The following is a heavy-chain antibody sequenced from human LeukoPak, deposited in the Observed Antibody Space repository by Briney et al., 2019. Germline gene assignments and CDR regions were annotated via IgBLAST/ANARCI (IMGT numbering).Heavy chain of an antibody. CDR3: ARGRYSYGYDFDY. Sequence: GGSLRLSCAASGFTVSIYYMSWVRQAPGKGLEWVSVIYGGASTYNADSVKGRFSISRDNSKNTLYLQMNSLGAEDTAVYYCARGRYSYGYDFDYWGQGTLVTVSS. CDR1: GFTVSIYY. D-gene: IGHD5-18*01. CDR2: IYGGAST. J-gene: IGHJ4*02. V-gene: IGHV3-66*01.